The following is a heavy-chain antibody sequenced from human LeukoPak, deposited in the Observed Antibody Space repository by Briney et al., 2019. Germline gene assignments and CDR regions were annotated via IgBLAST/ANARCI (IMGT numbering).Heavy chain of an antibody. D-gene: IGHD1-26*01. Sequence: QAGGSLRLSCAASGFTFSSYAMHWVRQAPGKGLEWVAVISYDGSNKYYADSVKGRFTISRDNSKNSLYLQMNSLRAEDTAVYYCARLRYSGSYYLIDYWGQGTLVTVSS. CDR2: ISYDGSNK. J-gene: IGHJ4*02. CDR3: ARLRYSGSYYLIDY. CDR1: GFTFSSYA. V-gene: IGHV3-30-3*01.